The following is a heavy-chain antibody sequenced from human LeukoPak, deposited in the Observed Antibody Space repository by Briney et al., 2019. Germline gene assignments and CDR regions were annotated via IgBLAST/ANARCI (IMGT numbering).Heavy chain of an antibody. CDR1: GFTFSSYA. CDR2: LSGSGSGGST. J-gene: IGHJ4*02. V-gene: IGHV3-23*01. Sequence: PGGSLRLSCAASGFTFSSYAMSWVRQAPGKGLEWVSGLSGSGSGGSTYYADSVKGRFTISRDNSKNTLSLQMNSLTAADTAVYYCAKASYYDNSGLFYFDFWGQGTLVTVSS. D-gene: IGHD3-22*01. CDR3: AKASYYDNSGLFYFDF.